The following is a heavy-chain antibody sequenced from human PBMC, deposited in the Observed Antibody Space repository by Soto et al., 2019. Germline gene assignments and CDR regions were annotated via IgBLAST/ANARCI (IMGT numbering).Heavy chain of an antibody. CDR3: ARDRGPLPSWFDP. CDR1: GGTFSSYA. CDR2: IIPIFGTA. J-gene: IGHJ5*02. V-gene: IGHV1-69*13. D-gene: IGHD3-16*01. Sequence: GASVKVSSKASGGTFSSYAISWVRQAPGQGLEWMGGIIPIFGTANYAQKFQGRVTITADESTSTAYMELSSLRSEDTAVYYCARDRGPLPSWFDPWGQGTLVTVSS.